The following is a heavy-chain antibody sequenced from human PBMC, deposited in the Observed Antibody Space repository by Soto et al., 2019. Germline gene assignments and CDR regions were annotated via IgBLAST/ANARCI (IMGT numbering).Heavy chain of an antibody. V-gene: IGHV1-69*01. J-gene: IGHJ6*02. D-gene: IGHD2-2*01. CDR3: ARSQGSSTGVAISYYYYSGMAV. Sequence: QVQLVQSGAEVKKPGSSVKVSCKASGGTFGSYAISWVRQAPGQGLEWMGGIIPIPGTANYAQKFQGRVTIAADESTSTAYMELSSLRSEDTAVYYCARSQGSSTGVAISYYYYSGMAVWGQGTTVTVSS. CDR2: IIPIPGTA. CDR1: GGTFGSYA.